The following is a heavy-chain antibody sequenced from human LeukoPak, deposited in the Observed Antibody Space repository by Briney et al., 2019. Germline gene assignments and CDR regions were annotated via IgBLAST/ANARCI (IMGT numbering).Heavy chain of an antibody. CDR1: GYTFTNYG. J-gene: IGHJ4*02. Sequence: ASVKVSCKASGYTFTNYGISWVRQAPGQGLEWMGWISAYNGNTNYAQKLQGRVTMTTDTSTSTAYMELRSLRSDDTAVYYCARTYYDFWSGYYGNWGQGTLVTVSS. CDR2: ISAYNGNT. D-gene: IGHD3-3*01. CDR3: ARTYYDFWSGYYGN. V-gene: IGHV1-18*01.